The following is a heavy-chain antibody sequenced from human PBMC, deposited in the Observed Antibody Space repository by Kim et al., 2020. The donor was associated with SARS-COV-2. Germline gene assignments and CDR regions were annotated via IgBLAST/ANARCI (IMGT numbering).Heavy chain of an antibody. Sequence: SETLSLTCTVSGGSISSYYWSWIRQPPGKGLEWIGYIYYSGSTNYNPPLKSRVTISVDTSKNQFSLKLSSVTAADTAVYYCARLRRYYGSGSYYNGLHFDYWGQGTLVTVSS. D-gene: IGHD3-10*01. J-gene: IGHJ4*02. V-gene: IGHV4-59*08. CDR1: GGSISSYY. CDR3: ARLRRYYGSGSYYNGLHFDY. CDR2: IYYSGST.